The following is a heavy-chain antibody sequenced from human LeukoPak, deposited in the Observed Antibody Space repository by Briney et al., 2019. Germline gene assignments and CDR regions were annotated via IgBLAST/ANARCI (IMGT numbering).Heavy chain of an antibody. CDR2: INHSGST. CDR1: GGSFSGYY. V-gene: IGHV4-34*01. J-gene: IGHJ4*02. Sequence: SETLSLTCAVYGGSFSGYYWSWIRQPPGKGLEWIGEINHSGSTNYNPSLKSRVTISVDTSKNQFSLKLSSVTAADTAVYYCARGNYDSSGYFLDYWGQGTLVTVSS. D-gene: IGHD3-22*01. CDR3: ARGNYDSSGYFLDY.